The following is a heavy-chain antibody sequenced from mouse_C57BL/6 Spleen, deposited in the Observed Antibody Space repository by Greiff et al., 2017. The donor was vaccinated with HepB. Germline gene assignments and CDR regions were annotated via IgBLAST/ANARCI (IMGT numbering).Heavy chain of an antibody. V-gene: IGHV1-69*01. J-gene: IGHJ3*01. CDR1: GYTFTSYW. Sequence: QVQLQQSGAELVMPGASVKLSCKASGYTFTSYWMHWVKQRPGQGLEWIGEIDPSDSYTNYNQKFKGKSTLTVDKSSSTAYMQLSSLTSEDSAVYYCARWDYYGSSYWFAYWGQGTLVTVSA. CDR2: IDPSDSYT. CDR3: ARWDYYGSSYWFAY. D-gene: IGHD1-1*01.